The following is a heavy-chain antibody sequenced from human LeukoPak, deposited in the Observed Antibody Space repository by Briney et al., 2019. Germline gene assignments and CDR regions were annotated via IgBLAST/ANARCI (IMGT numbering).Heavy chain of an antibody. J-gene: IGHJ6*02. D-gene: IGHD6-13*01. CDR2: INTHNGDT. CDR3: ARGGYSSSWYQLYYYYGMDV. Sequence: ASVKVPCKASGYTFASFGITWVRQAPGQGLEWMGWINTHNGDTNYAQKLQGRVTMTTDTSTSTAYMELRSLRSDDTAVYYCARGGYSSSWYQLYYYYGMDVWGQGTTVTVSS. CDR1: GYTFASFG. V-gene: IGHV1-18*01.